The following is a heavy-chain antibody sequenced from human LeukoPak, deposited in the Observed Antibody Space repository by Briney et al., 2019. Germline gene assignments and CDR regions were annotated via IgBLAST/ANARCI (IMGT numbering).Heavy chain of an antibody. CDR2: ISGSGGST. D-gene: IGHD3-10*01. CDR3: AKERYGSGTHYNDY. CDR1: GFTFSSYA. J-gene: IGHJ4*02. Sequence: PGGSLRLSCAASGFTFSSYAMSWVRQAPGKGLEWVSAISGSGGSTYYADSVEGRFTISRDNSKNTLYLQMNSLRAEDTAVYYCAKERYGSGTHYNDYWGQGTLVTVSS. V-gene: IGHV3-23*01.